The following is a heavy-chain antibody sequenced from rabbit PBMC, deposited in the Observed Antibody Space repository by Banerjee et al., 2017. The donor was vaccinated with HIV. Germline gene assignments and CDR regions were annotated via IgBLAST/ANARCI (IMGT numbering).Heavy chain of an antibody. CDR1: GVSFSSSYY. J-gene: IGHJ4*01. V-gene: IGHV1S40*01. CDR3: VRYSSGWGLDL. D-gene: IGHD4-1*01. CDR2: IRGGNSVNT. Sequence: QSLEESGGDLVKPGASLTLTCTASGVSFSSSYYMCWVRQAPGKGLEWIACIRGGNSVNTYYASWVNGRFTISSHNAQNTLYLQLNSLTAADTATYFCVRYSSGWGLDLWGPGTLVTVS.